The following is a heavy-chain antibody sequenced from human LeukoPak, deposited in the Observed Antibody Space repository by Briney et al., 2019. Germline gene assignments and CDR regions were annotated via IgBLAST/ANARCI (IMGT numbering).Heavy chain of an antibody. CDR1: GFTFSSYW. V-gene: IGHV3-7*01. Sequence: GGSLRLSCAASGFTFSSYWMSWVRQAPGKELEWVANIKQDGSEKYYVDSVKGRFTISRDNAKDSLYLQMNSLRAEDTAVYYCARLLKLFQYYYYGMDVWGQGTTVTVSS. J-gene: IGHJ6*02. D-gene: IGHD2-15*01. CDR2: IKQDGSEK. CDR3: ARLLKLFQYYYYGMDV.